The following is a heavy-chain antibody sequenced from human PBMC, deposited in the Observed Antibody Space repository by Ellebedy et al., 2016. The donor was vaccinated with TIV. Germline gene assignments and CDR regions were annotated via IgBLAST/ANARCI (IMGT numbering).Heavy chain of an antibody. J-gene: IGHJ4*02. Sequence: ASVKVSCKASGFTFTSYSFSWVRQAPGQGLEWMGWIIAYTGDSNYAQKFQGRLTVTTDTSTNTAYMELRSLRPDDTAVYYCARDMVQGMVARYLWFDYWGQGTLVTVSS. V-gene: IGHV1-18*01. D-gene: IGHD5-12*01. CDR3: ARDMVQGMVARYLWFDY. CDR1: GFTFTSYS. CDR2: IIAYTGDS.